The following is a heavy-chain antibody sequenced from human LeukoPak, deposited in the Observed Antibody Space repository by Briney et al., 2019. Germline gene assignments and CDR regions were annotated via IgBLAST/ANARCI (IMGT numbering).Heavy chain of an antibody. CDR3: AKSGIAAAGTCDY. Sequence: GGSLRLSCAASGFTFSSYSMNWVRQAPGKGLEWVSSISSSSSYIYYADSVKGRFTISRDNAKNSLYLQMNSLRAEDTAVYYCAKSGIAAAGTCDYWGQGTLVTVSS. CDR1: GFTFSSYS. D-gene: IGHD6-13*01. CDR2: ISSSSSYI. V-gene: IGHV3-21*01. J-gene: IGHJ4*02.